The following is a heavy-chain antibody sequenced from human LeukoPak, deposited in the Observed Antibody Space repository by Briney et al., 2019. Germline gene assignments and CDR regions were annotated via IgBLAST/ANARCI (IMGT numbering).Heavy chain of an antibody. D-gene: IGHD3-22*01. Sequence: GGSLRLSCAASGFTFSSYAMHWVRQAPGKGLEWVAVISYDGSNKYYADSVKGRFTISRDNSKNTLYLQMNSLRAEDTAVYYCARVVTTHVFDYWGQGTLVTVSS. V-gene: IGHV3-30*04. J-gene: IGHJ4*02. CDR3: ARVVTTHVFDY. CDR2: ISYDGSNK. CDR1: GFTFSSYA.